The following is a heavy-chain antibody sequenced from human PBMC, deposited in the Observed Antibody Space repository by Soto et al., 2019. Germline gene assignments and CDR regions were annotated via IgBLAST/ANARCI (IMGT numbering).Heavy chain of an antibody. D-gene: IGHD1-26*01. CDR2: IYNGGNT. CDR3: ARGLSSDKVAQ. Sequence: QVQLQESGPRLVKPSQTLSLTCTVSVGSISDVDYYWSWIRQAPGKALEWIGHIYNGGNTYSNPSLRSRLTLSLDTSKSPFSLSLTSVTAADTAVYSCARGLSSDKVAQWGQGTLVTVPS. J-gene: IGHJ4*02. V-gene: IGHV4-30-4*01. CDR1: VGSISDVDYY.